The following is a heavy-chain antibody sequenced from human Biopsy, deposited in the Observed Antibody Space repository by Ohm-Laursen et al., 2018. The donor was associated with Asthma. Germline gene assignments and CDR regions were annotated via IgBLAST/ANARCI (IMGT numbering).Heavy chain of an antibody. CDR3: ARHRGYCTGGSCYPDFDY. D-gene: IGHD2-15*01. Sequence: SVKVSCKPSGYPFTDYYVHWVRQAPGQGLDWMGWISVYNGDTDYAQKLQGRVTMTTDTSTSTAYMELRSLRSDDTAVYYCARHRGYCTGGSCYPDFDYWGQGTLVTVSS. J-gene: IGHJ4*02. V-gene: IGHV1-18*04. CDR2: ISVYNGDT. CDR1: GYPFTDYY.